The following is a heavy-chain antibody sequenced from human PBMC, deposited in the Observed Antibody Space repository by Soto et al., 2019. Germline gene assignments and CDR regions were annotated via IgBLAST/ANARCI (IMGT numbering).Heavy chain of an antibody. CDR2: INPSGGST. V-gene: IGHV1-46*01. Sequence: QVQLVQSGAEVKKPGASVKVSCKASGYTFTSYYMHWVRQAPGQGLEWMGIINPSGGSTSYAQKFQGRVTMTRDTSTSTVYMELSSLRSEDTAVYYCARDGFGVVISPLFDYWGQGTLVTVSS. J-gene: IGHJ4*02. CDR3: ARDGFGVVISPLFDY. D-gene: IGHD3-3*01. CDR1: GYTFTSYY.